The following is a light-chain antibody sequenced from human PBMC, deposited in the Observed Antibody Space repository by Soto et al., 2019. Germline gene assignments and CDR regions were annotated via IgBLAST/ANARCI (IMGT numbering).Light chain of an antibody. Sequence: DIQLTQSPSSLSASVGDSVTITCQASQDISKHLKWYQQKPGEAPNLLLYNGSNWETGVPSRFSGSGSGTDSTFAISSLQPEDIATYYCQQYANLPITFGQGTRLEIK. CDR3: QQYANLPIT. J-gene: IGKJ5*01. CDR2: NGS. V-gene: IGKV1-33*01. CDR1: QDISKH.